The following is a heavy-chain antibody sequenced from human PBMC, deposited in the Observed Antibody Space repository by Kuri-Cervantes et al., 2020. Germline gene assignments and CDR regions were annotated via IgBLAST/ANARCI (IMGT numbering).Heavy chain of an antibody. V-gene: IGHV1-2*02. Sequence: ASVKVSCKASGYTFTSYDINWVRQATGQGLEWMGWMNPNSGGTNYAQNFQGRVTMARDTSISTAYMELNRLRSDDTAVYYCARTAAVSGGRGDYWGQGTLVTVSS. CDR3: ARTAAVSGGRGDY. D-gene: IGHD2-15*01. CDR2: MNPNSGGT. J-gene: IGHJ4*02. CDR1: GYTFTSYD.